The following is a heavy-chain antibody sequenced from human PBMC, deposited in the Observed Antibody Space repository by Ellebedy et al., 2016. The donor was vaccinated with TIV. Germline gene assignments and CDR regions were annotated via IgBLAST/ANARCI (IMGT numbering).Heavy chain of an antibody. CDR2: IYYSGST. Sequence: MPSETLSLTCTVSGGSISSYYWSWIRQPPGKGLEWIGYIYYSGSTNYNPSLKSRVTISVDTSKNPFSLKLSSVTAADTAVYYCAREMWPNYYGTDVWGQGTTVTVSS. CDR3: AREMWPNYYGTDV. CDR1: GGSISSYY. J-gene: IGHJ6*02. D-gene: IGHD2-21*01. V-gene: IGHV4-59*01.